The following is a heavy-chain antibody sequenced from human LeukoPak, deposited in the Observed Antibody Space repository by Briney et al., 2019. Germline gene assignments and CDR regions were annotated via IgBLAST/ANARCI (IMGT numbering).Heavy chain of an antibody. D-gene: IGHD3-3*01. J-gene: IGHJ4*02. CDR3: AKDPPPWYDFWSGYSEALVDY. CDR1: GFTFSSYA. CDR2: ISGSGGST. V-gene: IGHV3-23*01. Sequence: GGSLRLSCAASGFTFSSYAMSWVRQAPGKGLEWVSAISGSGGSTYYADSVKGRFTISRDNSKNTLYLQMNSLRAEDTAVYYCAKDPPPWYDFWSGYSEALVDYWGQGTLVTVSS.